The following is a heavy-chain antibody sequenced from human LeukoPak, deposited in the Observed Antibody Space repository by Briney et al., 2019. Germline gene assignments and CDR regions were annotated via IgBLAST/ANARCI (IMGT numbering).Heavy chain of an antibody. D-gene: IGHD5-18*01. CDR1: GGSISSYY. Sequence: SETLSLTCTVSGGSISSYYWSRIRQPPGKGLEWIGYIYYSGSTNYNPSPKSRVTISVDTSKNQFSLKLSSVTAADTAVYYCARGDTAMADFDYWGRGTLAIVSA. CDR3: ARGDTAMADFDY. J-gene: IGHJ4*02. V-gene: IGHV4-59*01. CDR2: IYYSGST.